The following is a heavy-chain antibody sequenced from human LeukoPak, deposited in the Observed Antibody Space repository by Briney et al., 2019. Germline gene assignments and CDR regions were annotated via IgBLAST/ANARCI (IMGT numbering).Heavy chain of an antibody. J-gene: IGHJ3*02. CDR2: ISGSGGST. V-gene: IGHV3-23*01. D-gene: IGHD1-26*01. Sequence: GGSLRLSCAASRFTFSSYAMSWVRQAPGKGLKWVSAISGSGGSTYYADSVKGRFTISRDNSKNTLYLQMNSLGAEDMALYYCAKARQWELLRHDAFDIWGQGTMVTVSS. CDR3: AKARQWELLRHDAFDI. CDR1: RFTFSSYA.